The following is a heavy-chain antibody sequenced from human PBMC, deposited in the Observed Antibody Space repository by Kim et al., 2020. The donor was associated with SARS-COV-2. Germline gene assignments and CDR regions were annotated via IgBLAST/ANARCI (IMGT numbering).Heavy chain of an antibody. CDR3: AKGAGQQRVMY. J-gene: IGHJ4*02. Sequence: GGSLRLSCTASGFSFSSYWISWVRQAPGKGLEWVANLNEDGSQKYYVDSVKGRFTISRDNAKNSLFLQMNSLRGEDTAVDYCAKGAGQQRVMYWGQGTLV. CDR2: LNEDGSQK. D-gene: IGHD6-6*01. CDR1: GFSFSSYW. V-gene: IGHV3-7*03.